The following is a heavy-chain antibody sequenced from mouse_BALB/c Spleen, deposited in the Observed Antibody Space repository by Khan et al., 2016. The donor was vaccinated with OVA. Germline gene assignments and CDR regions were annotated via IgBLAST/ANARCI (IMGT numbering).Heavy chain of an antibody. V-gene: IGHV14-3*02. J-gene: IGHJ3*01. CDR1: GFNIKDTY. D-gene: IGHD2-4*01. Sequence: VQLQQSGAELVKPGASVKLSCTASGFNIKDTYIHWVKQRPEQGLEWIGRIDPANGHTKYDPKFQDKATITADPSSNTAYLQLSSLTSEDTAVYYCARAPYDYWFAYWGQGTLVTVS. CDR3: ARAPYDYWFAY. CDR2: IDPANGHT.